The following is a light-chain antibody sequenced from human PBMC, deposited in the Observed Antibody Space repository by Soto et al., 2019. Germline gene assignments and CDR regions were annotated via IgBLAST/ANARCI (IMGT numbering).Light chain of an antibody. CDR1: NTDVGSYNL. V-gene: IGLV2-14*02. Sequence: QSVLTQPASVSGSPGQSITISCTGTNTDVGSYNLVSWYQQLPGKAPKLMIYEGSKRPSGVSSRFSGSKSGNTASLTISGLQAEDEADYYCISYTGSSTSYVFGSGTKLTVL. CDR3: ISYTGSSTSYV. J-gene: IGLJ1*01. CDR2: EGS.